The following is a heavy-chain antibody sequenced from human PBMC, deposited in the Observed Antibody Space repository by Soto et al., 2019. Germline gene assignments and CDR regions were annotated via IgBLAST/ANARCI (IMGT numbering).Heavy chain of an antibody. J-gene: IGHJ4*02. CDR1: GGTFSSYA. V-gene: IGHV1-69*13. D-gene: IGHD3-22*01. CDR2: ITPIFGTT. Sequence: PSVKVSCKASGGTFSSYAISWVRQAPGQGLEWMGGITPIFGTTRNAQKFQGRVTSSADESTSTVYMELSRLTSEDTALYYCARNHYYDSSGYYYFDYWGQGTPVTVSS. CDR3: ARNHYYDSSGYYYFDY.